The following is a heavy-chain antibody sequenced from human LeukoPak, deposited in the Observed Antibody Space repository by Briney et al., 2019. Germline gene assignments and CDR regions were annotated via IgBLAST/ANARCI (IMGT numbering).Heavy chain of an antibody. CDR1: GYTFTGYY. J-gene: IGHJ6*03. V-gene: IGHV1-8*03. D-gene: IGHD6-13*01. CDR2: MNPNSGNT. CDR3: ARVKSDPWSWSQDMDV. Sequence: ASVKVSCKASGYTFTGYYMHWVRQAPGQGLEWMGWMNPNSGNTGYAQKFQGRVTITRNTSISTAYMELSSLRSEDTAVYYCARVKSDPWSWSQDMDVWGKGTTVTVSS.